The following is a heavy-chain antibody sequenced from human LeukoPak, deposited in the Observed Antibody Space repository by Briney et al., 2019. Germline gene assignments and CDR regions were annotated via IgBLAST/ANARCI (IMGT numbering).Heavy chain of an antibody. CDR2: FDPEDGET. Sequence: ASVKVSCKVSGYTLTELSMHWVRQAPGKGLEWMGGFDPEDGETIYTQRFQGRVTITADESTSTAYMELSSLRSEDTAVYYCASRGDYDILTGYWADKYYFDYWGQGTLVTVSS. CDR3: ASRGDYDILTGYWADKYYFDY. D-gene: IGHD3-9*01. J-gene: IGHJ4*02. CDR1: GYTLTELS. V-gene: IGHV1-24*01.